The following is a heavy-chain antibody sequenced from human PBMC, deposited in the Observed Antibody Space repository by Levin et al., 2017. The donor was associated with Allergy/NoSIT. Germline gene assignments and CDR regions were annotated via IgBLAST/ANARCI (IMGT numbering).Heavy chain of an antibody. CDR1: GFTFSNFG. CDR3: ARDRYSAVAGIDWTHPLDY. J-gene: IGHJ4*02. Sequence: SCAASGFTFSNFGIHWVRQAPGKGLEWVSAIWYDGSNKYYRDSVKGRFTISRDNSKNTLYLQIDSLRVEDTAVYYCARDRYSAVAGIDWTHPLDYWGQGTLVTVSS. D-gene: IGHD6-19*01. CDR2: IWYDGSNK. V-gene: IGHV3-33*01.